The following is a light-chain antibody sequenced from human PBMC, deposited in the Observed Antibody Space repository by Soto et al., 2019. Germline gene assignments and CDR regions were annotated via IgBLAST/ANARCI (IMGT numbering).Light chain of an antibody. CDR2: GAS. V-gene: IGKV3-20*01. CDR1: QSVSSSY. Sequence: IVMTHSPSTLSVSPWERATLSFMSSQSVSSSYLAWYQQKPGQAPRLLIYGASSRATGIPDRFSGSGSGTDFTLTISRLEPEDFAVYYCQQYGSSPWTFGQGTKVDIK. CDR3: QQYGSSPWT. J-gene: IGKJ1*01.